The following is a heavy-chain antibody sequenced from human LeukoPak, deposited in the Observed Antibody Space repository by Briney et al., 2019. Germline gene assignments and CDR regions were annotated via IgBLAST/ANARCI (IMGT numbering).Heavy chain of an antibody. J-gene: IGHJ5*02. CDR1: GYTFTDYY. CDR2: VDPEDGET. V-gene: IGHV1-69-2*01. Sequence: ASVKVSCKVSGYTFTDYYMHWVHQAPGKGLEWMGLVDPEDGETIYAEKFQGRVTITADTSTDTAYMELSSLRSEDTAVYYCATLLAHYDSSGYYRNWFDPWGQGTLVTVSS. CDR3: ATLLAHYDSSGYYRNWFDP. D-gene: IGHD3-22*01.